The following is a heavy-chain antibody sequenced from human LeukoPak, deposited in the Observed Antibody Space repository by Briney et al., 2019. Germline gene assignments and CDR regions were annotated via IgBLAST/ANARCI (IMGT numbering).Heavy chain of an antibody. CDR3: ARATLRGHHFDY. V-gene: IGHV3-21*01. CDR1: GFTFSSHS. D-gene: IGHD3-16*01. J-gene: IGHJ4*02. Sequence: GGSLRLSCAASGFTFSSHSMNSVRQAPGKGLEWDSSISSSSSYIYYAHSVKGRFTITRDNAKNSLYLQMNSLRAEDTAVYYCARATLRGHHFDYWDQGTLVTVSS. CDR2: ISSSSSYI.